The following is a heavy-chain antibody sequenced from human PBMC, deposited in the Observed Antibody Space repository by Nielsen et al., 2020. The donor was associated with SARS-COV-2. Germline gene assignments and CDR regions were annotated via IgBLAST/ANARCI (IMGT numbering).Heavy chain of an antibody. Sequence: GGSLRLSCSASGFTFRDYAISWIRQAPGKGLEWVGFIGGKDSRGTVEYVASVRGRFTISRDDSKSIAYLQMNSLKTEDTALYYCAREPSDYHFYYFLDVWGKGTTVTVSS. CDR1: GFTFRDYA. CDR2: IGGKDSRGTV. V-gene: IGHV3-49*03. J-gene: IGHJ6*03. CDR3: AREPSDYHFYYFLDV.